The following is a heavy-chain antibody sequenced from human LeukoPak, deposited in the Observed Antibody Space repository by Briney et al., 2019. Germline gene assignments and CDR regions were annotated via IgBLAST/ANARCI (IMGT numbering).Heavy chain of an antibody. D-gene: IGHD1-7*01. CDR2: IKQDGSEK. Sequence: GGSLRLSCTASGFTFSNFWMGWVRQAPGKGLEWVANIKQDGSEKYYVDSVKGRFTISRDNAKNSLSLQMNGLRVEDTAVYYCARAGSFWHYVYWGQGTLVTVSS. J-gene: IGHJ4*02. V-gene: IGHV3-7*01. CDR1: GFTFSNFW. CDR3: ARAGSFWHYVY.